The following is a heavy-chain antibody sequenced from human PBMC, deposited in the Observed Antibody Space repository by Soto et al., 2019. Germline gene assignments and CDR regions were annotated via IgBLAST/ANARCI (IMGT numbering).Heavy chain of an antibody. CDR1: GGSFSGYY. Sequence: QVQLQQWGAGLLKPSETLSLTCAVYGGSFSGYYWNWIRQPPGKGLEWIGEINHSGSTNYNPSVKSRVTIPVDTSKNHFSLKLSTVTAADTAVYYCARSWGALFDYGGQGALVTVSS. D-gene: IGHD7-27*01. V-gene: IGHV4-34*01. J-gene: IGHJ4*02. CDR2: INHSGST. CDR3: ARSWGALFDY.